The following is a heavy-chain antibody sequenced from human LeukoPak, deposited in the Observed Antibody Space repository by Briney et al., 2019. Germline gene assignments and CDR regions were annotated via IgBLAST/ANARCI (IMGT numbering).Heavy chain of an antibody. V-gene: IGHV1-46*01. CDR1: GYTFTSNY. CDR2: ISPSGGST. CDR3: ARGRVSSGWYVWFDP. D-gene: IGHD6-19*01. Sequence: ASVKVSCKAFGYTFTSNYMHWVRQAPGQGPEWMGVISPSGGSTTYAQKFQGRVTLTRDMSTSTDYLELSSLRSEDTAVYYCARGRVSSGWYVWFDPWGQGTLVTVSS. J-gene: IGHJ5*02.